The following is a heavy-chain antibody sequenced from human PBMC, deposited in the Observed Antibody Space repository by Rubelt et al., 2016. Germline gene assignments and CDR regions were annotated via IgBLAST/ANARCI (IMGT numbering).Heavy chain of an antibody. J-gene: IGHJ4*02. CDR3: ARALGCSSGNCYLGY. V-gene: IGHV3-74*01. D-gene: IGHD4-23*01. Sequence: PGEGLVWVSRINSDGSSTSYADSVKGRFTISRDNTKDSLFLQMNSLRAEDTAVYYCARALGCSSGNCYLGYWGQGTLVTVSS. CDR2: INSDGSST.